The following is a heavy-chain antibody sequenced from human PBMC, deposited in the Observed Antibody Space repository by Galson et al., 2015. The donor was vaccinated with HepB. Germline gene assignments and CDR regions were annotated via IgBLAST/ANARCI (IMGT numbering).Heavy chain of an antibody. J-gene: IGHJ6*02. V-gene: IGHV3-33*01. D-gene: IGHD3-22*01. Sequence: SLRLSCAGSGFIFSNYGMHWVRQAPGKGLEWVAVIWYDGSNKFYADSVKGRFTISRDNSKNTVYLQMKSLRVEDTSVYYCARAGREESDYDDSSAFMFHGMDVWGQGTTVSVSS. CDR2: IWYDGSNK. CDR3: ARAGREESDYDDSSAFMFHGMDV. CDR1: GFIFSNYG.